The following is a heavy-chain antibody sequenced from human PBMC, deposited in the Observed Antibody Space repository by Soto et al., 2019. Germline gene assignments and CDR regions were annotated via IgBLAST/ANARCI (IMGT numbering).Heavy chain of an antibody. D-gene: IGHD3-10*01. J-gene: IGHJ4*02. V-gene: IGHV1-69*01. CDR3: ARGRDVSNYYFDY. CDR2: IVPICGKA. Sequence: QVQLVQSGPEVKKPGSSVKVSCKASGGTFSDSVTSWVRQAPGQGLEWMGGIVPICGKANLAEKFQDRVTITADESTSTAYMKLTSLRSEDTAVYYCARGRDVSNYYFDYWGQGTLVTGSS. CDR1: GGTFSDSV.